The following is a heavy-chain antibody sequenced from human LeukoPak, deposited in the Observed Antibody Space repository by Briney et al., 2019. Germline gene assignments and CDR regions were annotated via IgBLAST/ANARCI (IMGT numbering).Heavy chain of an antibody. D-gene: IGHD2-15*01. CDR1: GFTFSSYT. J-gene: IGHJ5*02. CDR3: ARDLEVGYCSGGSCYRGWFDP. CDR2: ISSSDHYI. V-gene: IGHV3-21*01. Sequence: GGSLRLSCAASGFTFSSYTMNWVRQAPGKGLEWVSSISSSDHYIYYADSVKGRFTISRDNAKNTLYLQMGSLRAEDTAVYYCARDLEVGYCSGGSCYRGWFDPWGQGTLVTVSS.